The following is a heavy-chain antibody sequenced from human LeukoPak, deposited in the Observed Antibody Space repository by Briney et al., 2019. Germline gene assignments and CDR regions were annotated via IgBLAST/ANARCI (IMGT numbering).Heavy chain of an antibody. CDR3: ARDQGAITSWYFDL. D-gene: IGHD1-20*01. V-gene: IGHV4-4*07. Sequence: MASETLSLTCTVSGGSISSYYWSWIRQPAGKGLEWIGRIYTSGSTNYNPSLKSRVTISVDTSKNQFSLKLSSVTAADTAVYYCARDQGAITSWYFDLWGRGTLVTVSS. CDR1: GGSISSYY. CDR2: IYTSGST. J-gene: IGHJ2*01.